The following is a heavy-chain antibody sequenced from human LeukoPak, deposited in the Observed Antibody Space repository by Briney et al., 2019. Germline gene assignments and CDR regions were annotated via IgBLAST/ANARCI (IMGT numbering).Heavy chain of an antibody. CDR1: GGSLNSDY. D-gene: IGHD4-4*01. CDR2: IYRLGST. Sequence: PSETLSLTCTVSGGSLNSDYWNWIRQPAGKGLEWIGYIYRLGSTNYNPSLKSRVTISLDTSKKQFSLKLTSVTAADTAIYYCARVGGMTTINNDPFDIWGQGTMVTVSS. CDR3: ARVGGMTTINNDPFDI. J-gene: IGHJ3*02. V-gene: IGHV4-59*01.